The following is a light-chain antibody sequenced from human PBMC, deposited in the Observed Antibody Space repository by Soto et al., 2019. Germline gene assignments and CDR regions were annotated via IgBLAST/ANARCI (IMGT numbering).Light chain of an antibody. CDR1: TSDIGAYNY. V-gene: IGLV2-14*01. CDR2: EVS. Sequence: QSALTQPASVSGSPGQSITISCTGTTSDIGAYNYVSWFQQLPDKAPNLIIFEVSNRPSGVSTRFSASKSGNTASLTISGLQAEDEADYYCCTYASSHTYVFGTGTKLTVL. J-gene: IGLJ1*01. CDR3: CTYASSHTYV.